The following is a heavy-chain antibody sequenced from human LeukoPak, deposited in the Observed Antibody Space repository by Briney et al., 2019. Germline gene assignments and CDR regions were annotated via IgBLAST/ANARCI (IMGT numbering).Heavy chain of an antibody. J-gene: IGHJ4*02. CDR2: LTGSGGNT. V-gene: IGHV3-23*01. CDR3: AKSRVGYDY. Sequence: GGSLRLSCAASGFTFSSYVMSWVRQAPGQGLEWVSTLTGSGGNTYYADSVKGRFTISRDDSKNTLYLQMNSLRAEDTAVYYCAKSRVGYDYWGQGTLVTVSS. D-gene: IGHD1-26*01. CDR1: GFTFSSYV.